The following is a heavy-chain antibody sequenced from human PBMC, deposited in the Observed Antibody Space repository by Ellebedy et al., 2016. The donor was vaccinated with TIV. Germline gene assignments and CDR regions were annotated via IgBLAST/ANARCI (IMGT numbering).Heavy chain of an antibody. CDR3: AKDVFGRDSGSGSYYP. J-gene: IGHJ5*02. V-gene: IGHV3-23*01. Sequence: GGSLRLXCAASGFTFSSYVMTWVRQAPGKGLEWVSGISGSGGSTYYADSVKGRFTISRDNSKNTLFLQMNSLRAEDTAVYYCAKDVFGRDSGSGSYYPWGQGTLVTVSS. CDR1: GFTFSSYV. CDR2: ISGSGGST. D-gene: IGHD3-10*01.